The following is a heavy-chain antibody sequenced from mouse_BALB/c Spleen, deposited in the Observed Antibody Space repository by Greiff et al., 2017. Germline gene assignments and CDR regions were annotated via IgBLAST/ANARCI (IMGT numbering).Heavy chain of an antibody. Sequence: EVKLVESGGDLVKPGGSLKLSCAASGFTFSSYGMSWVRQTPDKRLEWVATISSGGSYTYYPDSVKGRFTISRDNAKNTLYLQMSSLKSEDTAMYYCARLITTAAWFAYWGQGTLVTVSA. V-gene: IGHV5-6*01. D-gene: IGHD1-2*01. CDR3: ARLITTAAWFAY. CDR2: ISSGGSYT. CDR1: GFTFSSYG. J-gene: IGHJ3*01.